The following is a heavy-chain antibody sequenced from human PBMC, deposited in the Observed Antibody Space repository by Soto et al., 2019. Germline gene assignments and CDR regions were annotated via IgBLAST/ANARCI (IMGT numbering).Heavy chain of an antibody. Sequence: ASVKVSCKASGGTFSSYTINWVRQATGQGLEWMGWMNPNSGNTGYAQKFQGRVTMTRNTSISTAYMELSSLRSEDTAVYYCASGWRVPAANGAFDIWGQGTMVTVSS. CDR3: ASGWRVPAANGAFDI. J-gene: IGHJ3*02. CDR1: GGTFSSYT. D-gene: IGHD2-2*01. V-gene: IGHV1-8*02. CDR2: MNPNSGNT.